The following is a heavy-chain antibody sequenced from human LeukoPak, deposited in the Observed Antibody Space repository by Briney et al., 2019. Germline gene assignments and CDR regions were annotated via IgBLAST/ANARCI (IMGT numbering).Heavy chain of an antibody. CDR3: ARGGYGSGSYSDY. V-gene: IGHV1-3*01. CDR2: IHAGTGNT. CDR1: GYTFISYA. J-gene: IGHJ4*02. D-gene: IGHD3-10*01. Sequence: ASVKVSCKASGYTFISYAIHWVRQAPGQRLEWMGWIHAGTGNTKYSQKFQGRVTITRDTSASTVYMELSRLRPEDTAVYYCARGGYGSGSYSDYWGQGTLVTVSS.